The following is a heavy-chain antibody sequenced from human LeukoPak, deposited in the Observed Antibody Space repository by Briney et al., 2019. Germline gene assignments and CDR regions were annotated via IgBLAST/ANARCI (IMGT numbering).Heavy chain of an antibody. V-gene: IGHV3-74*01. J-gene: IGHJ4*02. CDR1: GFTFSSYW. Sequence: PGGSLRLSCAASGFTFSSYWMHWVRQAPGKGLVWVSRINSDGSSTYYADSVKGRFTISRDNSKNTLYLQMNSLRAEDTAVYYCAKDGFASSSWRPKHPLDYWGQGTLVTVSS. CDR3: AKDGFASSSWRPKHPLDY. CDR2: INSDGSST. D-gene: IGHD6-13*01.